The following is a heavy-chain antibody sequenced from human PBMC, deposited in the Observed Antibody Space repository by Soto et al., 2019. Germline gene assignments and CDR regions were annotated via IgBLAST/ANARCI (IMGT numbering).Heavy chain of an antibody. V-gene: IGHV3-7*01. D-gene: IGHD1-7*01. CDR2: IKQDGSEK. Sequence: GGSLRLSCAASGFTFSSYWMSWVRQAPGKGLEWVANIKQDGSEKYYVDSVKGRFTISRDNAKNSLYLQMNSLRAEDTAVYYCASDLLSHNKTNGRGDAFDIWGQGTMVTVSS. CDR3: ASDLLSHNKTNGRGDAFDI. J-gene: IGHJ3*02. CDR1: GFTFSSYW.